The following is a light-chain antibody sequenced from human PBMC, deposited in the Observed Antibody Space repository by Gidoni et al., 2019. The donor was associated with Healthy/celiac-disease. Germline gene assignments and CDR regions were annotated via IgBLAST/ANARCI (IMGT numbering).Light chain of an antibody. V-gene: IGLV3-10*01. CDR2: EDS. CDR1: ALPKKY. CDR3: YSTDSSGNHRGV. J-gene: IGLJ2*01. Sequence: SYELTQPPSVPLSPGQTARITRSGDALPKKYAYWYQQKSGQAPVLVIYEDSKRPSGIPERFSGSSSGTMATLTISGAQVEDEADYYCYSTDSSGNHRGVFGGGTKLTVL.